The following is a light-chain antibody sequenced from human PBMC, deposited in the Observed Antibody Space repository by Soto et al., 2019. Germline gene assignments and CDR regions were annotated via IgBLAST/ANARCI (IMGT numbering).Light chain of an antibody. J-gene: IGKJ3*01. CDR2: GAS. CDR1: QSVTNNF. CDR3: QQYGTPLFT. Sequence: IVLTQSPGTLSLSPGERATLSCGASQSVTNNFLAWYQQKPGQAPRLLIYGASSRATGVPDRFSGSGSGTDFTITISRLEPGDFAVYYCQQYGTPLFTFGPGNKVDIK. V-gene: IGKV3-20*01.